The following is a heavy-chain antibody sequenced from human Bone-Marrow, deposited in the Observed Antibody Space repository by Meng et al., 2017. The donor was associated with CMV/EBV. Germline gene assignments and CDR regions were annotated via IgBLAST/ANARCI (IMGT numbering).Heavy chain of an antibody. Sequence: GESLKISCTVSGFTVSTSFMTWVRQAPGKGLEWVSVIYSDGITHFADVVRGRFSISRDNSKNTVFLQLNRLSVDDTAVYFCARSHSSNLPNTFEYWGPGTLVTFAS. V-gene: IGHV3-53*01. CDR2: IYSDGIT. CDR3: ARSHSSNLPNTFEY. J-gene: IGHJ4*02. D-gene: IGHD2-8*01. CDR1: GFTVSTSF.